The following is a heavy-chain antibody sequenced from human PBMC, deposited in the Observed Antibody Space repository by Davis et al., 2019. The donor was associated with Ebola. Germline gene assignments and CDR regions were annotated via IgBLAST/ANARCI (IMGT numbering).Heavy chain of an antibody. Sequence: SETLSLTCTVSGGSISSSSYYWGWVRQPPGKGLEWIGEISQSGSTNYNPSLKSRVPISVDTSKNQFSLKLSSVTAADTAVYYCARYRDYYGSGSLNWFDPWGQGTLVTVSS. J-gene: IGHJ5*02. CDR3: ARYRDYYGSGSLNWFDP. CDR1: GGSISSSSYY. D-gene: IGHD3-10*01. V-gene: IGHV4-39*07. CDR2: ISQSGST.